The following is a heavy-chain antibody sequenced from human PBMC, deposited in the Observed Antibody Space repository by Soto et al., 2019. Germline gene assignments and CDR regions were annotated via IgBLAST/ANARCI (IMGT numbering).Heavy chain of an antibody. J-gene: IGHJ3*01. CDR2: ISPTGTFM. D-gene: IGHD4-17*01. V-gene: IGHV3-21*01. Sequence: VQLVESGGGLVKPGGSLRLSCAASGFAFSSYNMHWVRQAPGKGLEWVSSISPTGTFMHSADSLKDRFSISRDNAENSLYLQMHSLRAEDTAVYYCARGGLYCDLPGWTGNAFDLWGQGTMVTVSS. CDR1: GFAFSSYN. CDR3: ARGGLYCDLPGWTGNAFDL.